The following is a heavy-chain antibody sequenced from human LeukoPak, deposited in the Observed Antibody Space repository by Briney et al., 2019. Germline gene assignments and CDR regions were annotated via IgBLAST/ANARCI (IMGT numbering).Heavy chain of an antibody. Sequence: SGGSLRLSCAASGFTFSSYEMNWVRQAPGKGLEWVSYISSSGSTIYYADSVKGRFTISRDNSKNTLYLQMNSLRAEDTAVYYCARAYSSGWPPSDYWGQGTLVTVSS. V-gene: IGHV3-48*03. D-gene: IGHD6-19*01. CDR3: ARAYSSGWPPSDY. CDR2: ISSSGSTI. CDR1: GFTFSSYE. J-gene: IGHJ4*02.